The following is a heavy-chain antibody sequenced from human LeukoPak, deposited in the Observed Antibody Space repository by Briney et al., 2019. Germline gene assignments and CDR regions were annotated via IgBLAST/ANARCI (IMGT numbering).Heavy chain of an antibody. CDR1: GYTFTDYH. V-gene: IGHV1-2*02. CDR2: LNLNSGGT. J-gene: IGHJ4*02. CDR3: ARVGKGPLDLPIFGF. D-gene: IGHD3-3*01. Sequence: ASVRVSCKPSGYTFTDYHLHWVRQAPGQGFEWMGWLNLNSGGTNYARTFQGRGNMTSDTSMRPTYMELSRLTPDDTAVYYCARVGKGPLDLPIFGFWGQGTRITVSS.